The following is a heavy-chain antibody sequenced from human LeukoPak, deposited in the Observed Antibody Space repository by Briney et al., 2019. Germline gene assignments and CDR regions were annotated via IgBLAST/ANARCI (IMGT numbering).Heavy chain of an antibody. CDR2: IRYDGSNK. CDR1: GFTFSSYG. CDR3: ARELYTRDGYNSYMDV. V-gene: IGHV3-30*02. Sequence: GGSLRLSCAASGFTFSSYGIHWVRQAPGKGLEWVAFIRYDGSNKYYTDSVKGRFTISRDNAKNSLYLQMNSLRAEDTAVYYCARELYTRDGYNSYMDVWGRGTTVTVSS. J-gene: IGHJ6*03. D-gene: IGHD5-24*01.